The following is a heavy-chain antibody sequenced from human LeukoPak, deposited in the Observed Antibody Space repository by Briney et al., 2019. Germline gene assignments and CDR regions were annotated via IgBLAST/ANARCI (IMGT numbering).Heavy chain of an antibody. CDR3: ARDLKPYYDSTFLGYY. D-gene: IGHD3-22*01. J-gene: IGHJ4*02. Sequence: ASVKVSCKTSGYTFTGSYIHWVRQAPGQGLEWMGWVNPNSGATNCAQKFQGRVTVTRDTSTSTAYMELSRLTFDDTAVYYCARDLKPYYDSTFLGYYWGQGTLVTVSS. V-gene: IGHV1-2*02. CDR2: VNPNSGAT. CDR1: GYTFTGSY.